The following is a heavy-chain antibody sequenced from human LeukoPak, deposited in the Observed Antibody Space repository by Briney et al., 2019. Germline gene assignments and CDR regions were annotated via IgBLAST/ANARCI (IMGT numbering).Heavy chain of an antibody. CDR3: ARDRSSGWYVFDY. CDR1: GFTFSSYA. J-gene: IGHJ4*02. D-gene: IGHD6-19*01. Sequence: GGSLRLSCAASGFTFSSYAMHWVRQAPGKGLEWVAVISYDGSNKYYADSVKGRFTISRDNSKNTLYLQMNSLRAEDTAVYYCARDRSSGWYVFDYWGQGTLATVSS. V-gene: IGHV3-30-3*01. CDR2: ISYDGSNK.